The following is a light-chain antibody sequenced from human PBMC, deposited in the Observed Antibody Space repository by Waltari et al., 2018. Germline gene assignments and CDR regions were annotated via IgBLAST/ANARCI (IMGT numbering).Light chain of an antibody. CDR1: SRYVGYYNY. CDR3: SSYAGNNFYV. Sequence: QSALTQPPSASGSPGQSVTISCTGTSRYVGYYNYVSWYQQHPGKAPKLMIFEVSKRFSGVPDRFSGSKSANTASLTVSGLQAEDEADYYCSSYAGNNFYVFGTGTTVTVL. V-gene: IGLV2-8*01. J-gene: IGLJ1*01. CDR2: EVS.